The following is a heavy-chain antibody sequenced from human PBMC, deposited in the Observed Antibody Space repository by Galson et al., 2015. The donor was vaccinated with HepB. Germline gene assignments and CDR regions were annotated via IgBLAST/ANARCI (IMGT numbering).Heavy chain of an antibody. CDR3: ASPYYYGSGSPWVFDY. CDR1: GYTFTSYA. CDR2: INAGNGNT. V-gene: IGHV1-3*01. D-gene: IGHD3-10*01. J-gene: IGHJ4*02. Sequence: SVKVSCKASGYTFTSYAMHWVRQAPGQRLEWMGWINAGNGNTKYSQKFQGRVTITRDTSASTAYMELSSLRSGDTAVYYCASPYYYGSGSPWVFDYWGQGTLVTVSS.